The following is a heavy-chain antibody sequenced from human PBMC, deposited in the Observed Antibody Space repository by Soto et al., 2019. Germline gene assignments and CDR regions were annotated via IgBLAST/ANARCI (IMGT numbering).Heavy chain of an antibody. Sequence: EVQLVESGGGLIQPGGSLRLSCAASGFTCSSNDMNWVRQAPGKGLEWVSLIYSSGSTYYADSVKGRFTISRDNSKNTLYLQMSSLRAEDTAVYYCATRPLLPGAPWGQGTMVTVSS. CDR2: IYSSGST. D-gene: IGHD3-22*01. CDR3: ATRPLLPGAP. J-gene: IGHJ3*01. CDR1: GFTCSSND. V-gene: IGHV3-53*01.